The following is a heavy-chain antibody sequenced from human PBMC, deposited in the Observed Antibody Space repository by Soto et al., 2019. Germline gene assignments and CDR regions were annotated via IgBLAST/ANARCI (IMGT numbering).Heavy chain of an antibody. V-gene: IGHV3-21*05. J-gene: IGHJ6*04. Sequence: TGGPLRHSCPASSVTFGSYGRRWVRPAPGKGLEWVSYIGGSSTFTNDADSVKGRFTISRDNTDNSLSLHMNSLRAEDTAVYYCARAICGARGYYGMDVWGKGTTVTVSS. CDR1: SVTFGSYG. CDR2: IGGSSTFT. CDR3: ARAICGARGYYGMDV. D-gene: IGHD1-26*01.